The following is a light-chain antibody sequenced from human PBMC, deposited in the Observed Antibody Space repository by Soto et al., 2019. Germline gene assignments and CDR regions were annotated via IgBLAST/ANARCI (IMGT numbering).Light chain of an antibody. J-gene: IGKJ4*01. CDR1: QSLLSSSDNRNY. CDR3: QTYYRVPLT. Sequence: DVVLTQSPDSLALSLGERATITCKSSQSLLSSSDNRNYLAWFQQKVGQPPKLLIRWASTRESGVPDRFSASGSATDFTLTINGLQAEDVAVYYCQTYYRVPLTFGGGTKVEL. CDR2: WAS. V-gene: IGKV4-1*01.